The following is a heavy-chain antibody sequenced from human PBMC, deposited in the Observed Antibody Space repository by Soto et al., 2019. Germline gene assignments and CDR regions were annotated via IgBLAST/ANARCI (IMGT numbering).Heavy chain of an antibody. Sequence: QAGGSLRLSCEASGFTFKESAMNWVRQAPGKGLEWVASISDTGASTWYAESVRGRLSISRDNSKNNLYLQMNSLRGEDTAVYYCAKGLGSGWAWYFDNWGQGTLVTVSS. CDR3: AKGLGSGWAWYFDN. D-gene: IGHD6-19*01. J-gene: IGHJ4*02. CDR2: ISDTGAST. V-gene: IGHV3-23*01. CDR1: GFTFKESA.